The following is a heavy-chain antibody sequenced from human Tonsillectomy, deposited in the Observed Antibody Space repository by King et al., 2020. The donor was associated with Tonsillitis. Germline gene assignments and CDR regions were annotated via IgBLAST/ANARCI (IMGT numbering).Heavy chain of an antibody. CDR2: ISRSGGST. D-gene: IGHD3-3*01. CDR1: GFTFSSYA. J-gene: IGHJ4*02. Sequence: VQLVESGGGLVQPGGSLRLSCAASGFTFSSYAMSWVRQAPGKGLEWVSAISRSGGSTYYADSVKGRFTISRDNSKNTLYLQMISLRAEDTAVYYCAKDGYYDFWSGSYYFDYWGQGTLVTVSS. CDR3: AKDGYYDFWSGSYYFDY. V-gene: IGHV3-23*04.